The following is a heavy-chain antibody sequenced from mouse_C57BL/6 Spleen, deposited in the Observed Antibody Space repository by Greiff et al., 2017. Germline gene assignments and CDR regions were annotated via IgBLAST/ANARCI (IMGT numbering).Heavy chain of an antibody. CDR3: ARRKLPDWYGDV. V-gene: IGHV1-59*01. D-gene: IGHD5-5*01. J-gene: IGHJ1*03. Sequence: QVQLQQPGAELVRPGASVKLSCKASGYTFTSYWMHWVKQRPGQGLEWIGVIDPSDSSTNYNQKFKGKATLTVDPSSSTAYMQLSSLTSADSAVYDGARRKLPDWYGDVWGTGTTVTVSS. CDR1: GYTFTSYW. CDR2: IDPSDSST.